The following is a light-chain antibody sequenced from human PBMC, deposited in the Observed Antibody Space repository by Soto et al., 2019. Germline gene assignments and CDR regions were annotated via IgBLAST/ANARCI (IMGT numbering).Light chain of an antibody. CDR3: QQSYSTLPLT. Sequence: DIQMTQSPSSLSASLGDRVTISCRASQSISRFLNWYQQKAGKAPKLLIYGASSLQSGVPARFSGRGSGTDFTLTINNLQVEDSATYYCQQSYSTLPLTFXGGTKVDIK. J-gene: IGKJ4*01. V-gene: IGKV1-39*01. CDR1: QSISRF. CDR2: GAS.